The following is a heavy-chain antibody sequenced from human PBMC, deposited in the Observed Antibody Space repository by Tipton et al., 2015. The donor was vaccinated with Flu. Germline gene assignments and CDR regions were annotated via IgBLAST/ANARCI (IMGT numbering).Heavy chain of an antibody. D-gene: IGHD3-3*01. V-gene: IGHV3-48*03. CDR1: GFNFRNYE. CDR2: ISSSATTI. J-gene: IGHJ6*02. Sequence: SLRLSCTGSGFNFRNYEMNWVRQAPGKGLEWIAYISSSATTIYYADSVKGRFTISRDNTQRSLSLQMNSLRGEDTGLYYCSRSEFWEGRGVDIWGHGTTVIVSS. CDR3: SRSEFWEGRGVDI.